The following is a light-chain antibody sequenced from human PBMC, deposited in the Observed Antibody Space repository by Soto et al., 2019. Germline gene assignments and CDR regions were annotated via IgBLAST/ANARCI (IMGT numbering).Light chain of an antibody. V-gene: IGKV1-5*01. CDR2: DAS. Sequence: DIQMTQSPSTLSASVGDRVTITCRASQSIGSWLAWYQQKPGKAPKVLIYDASSLESGVPSRFSGSGSGTEFPLTSSSLHPDDFATYYCQHYNSYSTFGPGTKVDIK. CDR1: QSIGSW. CDR3: QHYNSYST. J-gene: IGKJ3*01.